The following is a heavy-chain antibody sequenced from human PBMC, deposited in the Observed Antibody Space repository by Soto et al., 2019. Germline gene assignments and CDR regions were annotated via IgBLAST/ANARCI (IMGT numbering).Heavy chain of an antibody. Sequence: SETLSLTCTVSGGSISSYYWSWIRQPPGKGLEWIGYIYYSGSTNYNPSLKSRVTISVDTSKNQFSLKLSSVTAADTAVYYCARERDASLDYWGQRTLVTVSS. CDR3: ARERDASLDY. D-gene: IGHD3-16*01. V-gene: IGHV4-59*01. CDR2: IYYSGST. J-gene: IGHJ4*02. CDR1: GGSISSYY.